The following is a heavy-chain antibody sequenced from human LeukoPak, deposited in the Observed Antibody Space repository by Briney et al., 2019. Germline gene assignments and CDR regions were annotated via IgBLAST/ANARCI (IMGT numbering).Heavy chain of an antibody. CDR1: DGSISSYY. CDR3: ARYSLYDYVWGSHRQTFAFDY. Sequence: SETLSLTCTVSDGSISSYYWSWVRPPPGKGLEWIGYIYYSGSTNYNPSLKSRVTISVDTSKNQFSLKLSSVTAADTAVYYCARYSLYDYVWGSHRQTFAFDYWGQGSLVTVSS. CDR2: IYYSGST. J-gene: IGHJ4*02. D-gene: IGHD3-16*02. V-gene: IGHV4-59*01.